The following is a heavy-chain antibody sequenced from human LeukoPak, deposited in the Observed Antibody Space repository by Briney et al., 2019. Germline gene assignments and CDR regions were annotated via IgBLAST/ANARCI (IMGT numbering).Heavy chain of an antibody. CDR3: ARNKRAAAAGKVSSWFDP. Sequence: SETLSLTCTVSGYSISSGYYWGWIRQPPGKGLEWIGSIYHSGSTYYNPSLKSRVTISVDTSKNQFSLKLSSVTAADTAVYYCARNKRAAAAGKVSSWFDPWGQGTLVTVSS. CDR2: IYHSGST. J-gene: IGHJ5*02. D-gene: IGHD6-13*01. CDR1: GYSISSGYY. V-gene: IGHV4-38-2*02.